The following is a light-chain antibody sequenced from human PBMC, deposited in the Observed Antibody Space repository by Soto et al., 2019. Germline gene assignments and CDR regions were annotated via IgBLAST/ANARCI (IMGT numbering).Light chain of an antibody. CDR2: DAS. J-gene: IGKJ2*01. CDR1: QSISSR. Sequence: DIQMTQSPSTLSASVGDRVTITCRASQSISSRLAWYQQKPGKAPKLLIYDASSLESGVPSRFSGSGSGTEFPLTISSLHPDDFASYYCQQYKSYSQYTFGQGTKREIK. V-gene: IGKV1-5*01. CDR3: QQYKSYSQYT.